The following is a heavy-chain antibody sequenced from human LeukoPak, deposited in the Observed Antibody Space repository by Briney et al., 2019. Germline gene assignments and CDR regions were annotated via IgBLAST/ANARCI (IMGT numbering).Heavy chain of an antibody. D-gene: IGHD2-21*02. J-gene: IGHJ4*02. Sequence: GESLRLSCAASGFTFNSYAFNWVRQAPGKGLEWVAVISYDGSDKYYADSVKGRFTISRDNSKNTLFLQMNSLRAEDTAVYFCARDVGGGDTFDYWGQGTLVTVSS. CDR3: ARDVGGGDTFDY. CDR2: ISYDGSDK. V-gene: IGHV3-30*04. CDR1: GFTFNSYA.